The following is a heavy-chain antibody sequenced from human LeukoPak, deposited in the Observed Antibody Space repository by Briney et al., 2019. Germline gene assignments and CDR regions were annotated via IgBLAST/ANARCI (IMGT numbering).Heavy chain of an antibody. CDR1: GFTFSTYN. J-gene: IGHJ4*02. CDR2: ITDTGGV. D-gene: IGHD3-10*01. Sequence: GGSLRLSCAASGFTFSTYNMNWVRQAPGKGLEWLSFITDTGGVQYADSVKGRFTISRDNAKNSLYLQMNSLRDEDTAVYYCASGMVRGVKVYWGQGTLVTVSS. V-gene: IGHV3-48*02. CDR3: ASGMVRGVKVY.